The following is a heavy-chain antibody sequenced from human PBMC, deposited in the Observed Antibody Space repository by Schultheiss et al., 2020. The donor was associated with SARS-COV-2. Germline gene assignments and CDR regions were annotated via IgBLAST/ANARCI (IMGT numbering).Heavy chain of an antibody. D-gene: IGHD3-9*01. CDR3: ARGRSYYDILTGPVPFDY. CDR2: ISGSGGST. Sequence: GGSLRLSCSASGFTFSSYAMHWVRQAPGKGLEWVSAISGSGGSTYYADSVKGRFTISRDNSKNTLYLQMNSLRAEDTAVYYCARGRSYYDILTGPVPFDYWGQGTLVTVSS. V-gene: IGHV3-23*01. J-gene: IGHJ4*02. CDR1: GFTFSSYA.